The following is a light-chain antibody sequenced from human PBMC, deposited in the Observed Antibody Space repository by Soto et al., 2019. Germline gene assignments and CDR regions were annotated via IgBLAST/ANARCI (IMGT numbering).Light chain of an antibody. CDR1: QGISSY. CDR3: QQLNSYPLT. V-gene: IGKV1-9*01. CDR2: AAS. Sequence: DIPLTQSPSFLSASVGDRVTITCRASQGISSYLAWYQQKPGKAPKLLIYAASTLQSGVPSRFSGSGSGTEFTLTISRLQPEDFATYYYQQLNSYPLTFGGGTKVEIK. J-gene: IGKJ4*01.